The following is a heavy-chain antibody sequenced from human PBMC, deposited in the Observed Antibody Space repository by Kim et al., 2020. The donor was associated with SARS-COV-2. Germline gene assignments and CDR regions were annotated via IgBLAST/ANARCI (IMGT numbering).Heavy chain of an antibody. Sequence: SETLSLTCTVSGDSINSRSYFWGWIRQPPGRGLEWIGSVYHSGTTYYYPSLKSRVTISIDTSKNQFSLKVRSVNAADTALYYCGRTRDMSPAGTFDYWG. CDR3: GRTRDMSPAGTFDY. V-gene: IGHV4-39*07. D-gene: IGHD1-1*01. CDR1: GDSINSRSYF. J-gene: IGHJ4*01. CDR2: VYHSGTT.